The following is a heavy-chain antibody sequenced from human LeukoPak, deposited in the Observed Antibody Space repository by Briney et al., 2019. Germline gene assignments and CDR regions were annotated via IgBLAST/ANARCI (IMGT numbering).Heavy chain of an antibody. CDR2: VRGSGGST. CDR3: ARGRYSGSYFRACPDY. Sequence: GESMTLSCPVFRSLLSMFATGWVSPAAGGGMGWVGAVRGSGGSTYYADSVKGRFTISRDNSKNTLYLQMNSLRAEDRAVYYCARGRYSGSYFRACPDYWGQGTLVTVSS. D-gene: IGHD1-26*01. V-gene: IGHV3-23*01. J-gene: IGHJ4*02. CDR1: RSLLSMFA.